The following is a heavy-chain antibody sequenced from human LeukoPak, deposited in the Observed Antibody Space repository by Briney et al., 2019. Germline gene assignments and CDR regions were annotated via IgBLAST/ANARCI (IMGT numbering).Heavy chain of an antibody. Sequence: SETLSLTSTVSGGSISSYYWSRIRQPPGKGLEWIGYIYYSGSTNYNPSLKSRVTISVDTSKNQFSLKLSSVTAADTAVYYCAGGSGTYWGQGTLVTVSS. CDR1: GGSISSYY. CDR3: AGGSGTY. V-gene: IGHV4-59*01. J-gene: IGHJ4*02. D-gene: IGHD1-1*01. CDR2: IYYSGST.